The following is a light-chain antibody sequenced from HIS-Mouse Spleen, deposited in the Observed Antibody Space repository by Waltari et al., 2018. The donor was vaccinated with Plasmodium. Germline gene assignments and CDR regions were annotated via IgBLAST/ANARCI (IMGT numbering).Light chain of an antibody. CDR2: DVS. CDR3: SSYTSSSTLV. J-gene: IGLJ2*01. CDR1: SSDVGGYNY. V-gene: IGLV2-14*03. Sequence: QSALTPPASVSGSPGPSITISCTGTSSDVGGYNYVSWYQQHPGKAPKLMIYDVSNRPSGLSNRFSGAKSGKTAALTISRLQADDEADYYCSSYTSSSTLVFGGGTKLTVL.